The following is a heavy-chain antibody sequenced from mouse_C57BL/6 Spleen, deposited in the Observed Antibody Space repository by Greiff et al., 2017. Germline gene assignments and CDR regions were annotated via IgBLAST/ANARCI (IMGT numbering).Heavy chain of an antibody. CDR1: GYTFTDYE. CDR2: IDPETGGT. Sequence: QVQLKESGAELVRPGASVTLSCKASGYTFTDYEMHWVKQTPVHGLEWIGAIDPETGGTAYNQKFKGKAILTADKSSSTAYMELRSLTSEDSAVYYCTRIGVGYAMDYWGQGTSVTVSS. CDR3: TRIGVGYAMDY. D-gene: IGHD1-1*02. V-gene: IGHV1-15*01. J-gene: IGHJ4*01.